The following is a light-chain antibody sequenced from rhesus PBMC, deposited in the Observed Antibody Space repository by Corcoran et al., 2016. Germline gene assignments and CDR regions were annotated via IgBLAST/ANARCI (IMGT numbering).Light chain of an antibody. CDR2: AAS. J-gene: IGKJ2*01. Sequence: DIQMTQSPSSLSASVGDTVTITCRASQGISSYLTWFQQKPAKAPKLLIYAASSLESGVPSRFRCSGSWTECTLTISSLQPEEFAAYYCLQHNSYPYSFGQGTKVEIK. V-gene: IGKV1-28*01. CDR1: QGISSY. CDR3: LQHNSYPYS.